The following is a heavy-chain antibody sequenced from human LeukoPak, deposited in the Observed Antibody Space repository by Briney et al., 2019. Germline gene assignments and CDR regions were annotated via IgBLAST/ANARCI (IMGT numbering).Heavy chain of an antibody. CDR3: ARDPRDGYGHFDY. D-gene: IGHD5-24*01. Sequence: GGSLRLSCVVSGFTFSGNHMNWVRQAPGKGLVCFSVLYSGGDTYYADSVKGRFTISRDSSRNTLSLQMNSLKPEDTAVYYCARDPRDGYGHFDYWGQGPLVTVSS. CDR1: GFTFSGNH. V-gene: IGHV3-66*02. J-gene: IGHJ4*02. CDR2: LYSGGDT.